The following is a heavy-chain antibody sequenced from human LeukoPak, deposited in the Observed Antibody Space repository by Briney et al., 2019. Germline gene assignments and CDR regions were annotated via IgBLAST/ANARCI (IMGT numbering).Heavy chain of an antibody. J-gene: IGHJ5*02. CDR3: ARKAGYGDYGYNWFDP. CDR1: GFIFSSYS. V-gene: IGHV3-21*01. CDR2: ISSSSYI. D-gene: IGHD4-17*01. Sequence: GGSLRLSCAASGFIFSSYSMNWVRQAPGKGLEWVSSISSSSYIYYADSVKGRFTISRDNAKNSLYLQMNSLRAEDTAVYYCARKAGYGDYGYNWFDPWGQGTLVTVSS.